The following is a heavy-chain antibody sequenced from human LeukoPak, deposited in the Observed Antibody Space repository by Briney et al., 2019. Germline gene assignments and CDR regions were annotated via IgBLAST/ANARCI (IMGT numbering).Heavy chain of an antibody. V-gene: IGHV3-7*01. CDR2: INQYGSEK. CDR1: GFTSSGYW. J-gene: IGHJ4*02. Sequence: GGSLRLSCAASGFTSSGYWMSWVRQAPGKGLEWVANINQYGSEKNYVDSVKGRLTTSRENSKNSLYLQMNSLRAEDTAVYYCARGYDCGSYYVYWGQGTLVTVSS. CDR3: ARGYDCGSYYVY. D-gene: IGHD3-22*01.